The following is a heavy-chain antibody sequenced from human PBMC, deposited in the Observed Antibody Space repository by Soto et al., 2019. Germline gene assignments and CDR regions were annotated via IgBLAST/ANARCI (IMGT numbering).Heavy chain of an antibody. Sequence: PGGSLRLSCAASGFTFSSYGMHWVRQAPGKGLEWVAVISYDGSNKYYADSVKGRFTISRDNSKNTLYLQMNSLRAEDTAVYYCAKSGELLWFGELSYLLGFYNWFDPWGQGTLVTVSS. J-gene: IGHJ5*02. CDR1: GFTFSSYG. D-gene: IGHD3-10*01. V-gene: IGHV3-30*18. CDR3: AKSGELLWFGELSYLLGFYNWFDP. CDR2: ISYDGSNK.